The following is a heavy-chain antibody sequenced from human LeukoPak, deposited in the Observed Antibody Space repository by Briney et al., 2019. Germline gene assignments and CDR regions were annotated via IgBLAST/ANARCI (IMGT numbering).Heavy chain of an antibody. CDR1: GFAFSSYA. D-gene: IGHD2-2*01. Sequence: GRSLRLSCAASGFAFSSYAMSWVRQAPGKGLEWVSAISGSGDSTYYADSVKGRFTISRDNSKNTLYLQMNSLRAEDTAVYYCANFGCSSTSCLDYWGQGTLVTVSS. V-gene: IGHV3-23*01. CDR3: ANFGCSSTSCLDY. CDR2: ISGSGDST. J-gene: IGHJ4*02.